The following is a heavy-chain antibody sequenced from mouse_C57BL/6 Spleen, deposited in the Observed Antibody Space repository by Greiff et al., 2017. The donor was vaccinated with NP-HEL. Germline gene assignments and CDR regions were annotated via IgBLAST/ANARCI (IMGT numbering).Heavy chain of an antibody. V-gene: IGHV1-52*01. CDR2: IDPSDSET. J-gene: IGHJ2*01. D-gene: IGHD2-4*01. CDR1: GYTFTSYD. CDR3: ARRGDYAFDY. Sequence: VKLVESGPELVKPGASVKLSCKASGYTFTSYDINWVKQRPIQGLEWIGNIDPSDSETHYNQKFKDKATLTVDKSSSTAYMQLSSLTSEDSAVYYCARRGDYAFDYWGQGTTLTVSS.